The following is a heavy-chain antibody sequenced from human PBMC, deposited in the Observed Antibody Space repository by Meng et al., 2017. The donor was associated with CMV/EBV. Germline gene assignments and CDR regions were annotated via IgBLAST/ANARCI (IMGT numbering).Heavy chain of an antibody. CDR2: IYPGDSDT. J-gene: IGHJ2*01. D-gene: IGHD3-16*01. CDR3: ARPYYYDYSNYCCFDL. V-gene: IGHV5-51*01. Sequence: GESLKISCKGSGYIFTRYWIGWVRQLPGKRLEWMGVIYPGDSDTRYSPSFQGQVTISVDKSISTAYLQWSSLKASDTAMYFCARPYYYDYSNYCCFDLWGRGTLVTVSS. CDR1: GYIFTRYW.